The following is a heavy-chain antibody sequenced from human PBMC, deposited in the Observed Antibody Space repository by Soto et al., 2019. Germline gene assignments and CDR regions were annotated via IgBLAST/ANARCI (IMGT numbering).Heavy chain of an antibody. CDR1: CGSINSHY. Sequence: QVQLQESGPGLVRPSETLSLTCTVSCGSINSHYWSWIRQTPGKGLEWIGSIHYSGNTDYNPSLKSRVTLSVDASKSHFSLWLTSVTAADTAVYYCARYEDYAPLFLEYWGQGILVTVSS. CDR3: ARYEDYAPLFLEY. J-gene: IGHJ1*01. V-gene: IGHV4-59*08. CDR2: IHYSGNT. D-gene: IGHD2-2*01.